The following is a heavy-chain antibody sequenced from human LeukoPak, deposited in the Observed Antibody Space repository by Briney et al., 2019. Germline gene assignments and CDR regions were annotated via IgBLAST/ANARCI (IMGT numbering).Heavy chain of an antibody. J-gene: IGHJ4*02. CDR2: ISSSGSTI. Sequence: GGSLRLSCAASGFTFSDYYMSWIRQAPGKGLEWVSYISSSGSTIYYADSVKGRFTISRDNAKNSLYLQMNSLRAEDTAVYYCARDDSSGYDYSPPDYWGQGTLVTVSS. CDR1: GFTFSDYY. V-gene: IGHV3-11*01. D-gene: IGHD3-22*01. CDR3: ARDDSSGYDYSPPDY.